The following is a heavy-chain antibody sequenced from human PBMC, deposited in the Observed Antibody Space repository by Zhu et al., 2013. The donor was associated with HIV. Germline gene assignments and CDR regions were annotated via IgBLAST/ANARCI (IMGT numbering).Heavy chain of an antibody. J-gene: IGHJ3*02. CDR1: GYTFSDYY. CDR2: INPNSGGSGT. D-gene: IGHD5-18*01. Sequence: HLVQSGAEVKKPGVSVKVSCKASGYTFSDYYINWVRQAPGQGLEWMGSINPNSGGSGTKYAQKFRGRVTMTKDTSISVAYLELSRLQSDDTAVYYCARWRGYENAFDIWGQGTMVTVSS. V-gene: IGHV1-2*02. CDR3: ARWRGYENAFDI.